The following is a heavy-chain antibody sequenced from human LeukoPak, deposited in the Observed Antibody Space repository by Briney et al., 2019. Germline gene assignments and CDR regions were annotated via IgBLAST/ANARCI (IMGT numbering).Heavy chain of an antibody. CDR2: IIPGFGTA. V-gene: IGHV1-69*05. Sequence: ASVKVSCKASGGTFSNDAFSWVRQAPGQGLEWMGGIIPGFGTANYAQKFQGRVTITTDESTSTAYMELSSLRSEDTAVYYCARPRNHLSLGYCSGGSCYNYYYMDVWGKGTTVTVSS. CDR1: GGTFSNDA. CDR3: ARPRNHLSLGYCSGGSCYNYYYMDV. J-gene: IGHJ6*03. D-gene: IGHD2-15*01.